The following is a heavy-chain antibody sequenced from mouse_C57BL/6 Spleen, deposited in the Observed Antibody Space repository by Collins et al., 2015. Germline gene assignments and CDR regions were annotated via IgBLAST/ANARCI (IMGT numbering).Heavy chain of an antibody. CDR2: ISYSGST. J-gene: IGHJ4*01. Sequence: DVQLQESGPGLVKPSQSLSLTCTVTGYSITSDYAWNWIRQFPGNKLEWMGYISYSGSTSYNPSLKSRISITRDTSKNQFFLQLNSVTTKDTATYYCASPHYYAMDYWGQGTSVTVSS. V-gene: IGHV3-2*02. CDR3: ASPHYYAMDY. CDR1: GYSITSDYA.